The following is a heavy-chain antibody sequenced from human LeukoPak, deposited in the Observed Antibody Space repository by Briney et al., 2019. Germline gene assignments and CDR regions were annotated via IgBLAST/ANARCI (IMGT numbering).Heavy chain of an antibody. D-gene: IGHD5-12*01. Sequence: PSETLSLTCTISGGSISGGGYYWSWIRQHPGKGLEWIGYIYYSGSTYYNPSLKSRVTISVDTSKNQFSLKLSSVTAADTAVYYCARGGGGYVWFDPWGQGTLVTVSS. V-gene: IGHV4-31*03. CDR2: IYYSGST. J-gene: IGHJ5*02. CDR1: GGSISGGGYY. CDR3: ARGGGGYVWFDP.